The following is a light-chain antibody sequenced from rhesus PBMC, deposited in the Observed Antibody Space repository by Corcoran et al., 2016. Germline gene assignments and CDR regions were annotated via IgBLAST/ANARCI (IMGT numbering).Light chain of an antibody. CDR2: KAS. Sequence: DIQMTQSPSSLSASVGDTVTITCRASQGIFNWLAWYQQKPGKAPNLLIYKASSLQSGVPSRFSGSGSGTDFTLTISSLQSEDFATYYCQQYNSIPFSFGQGTKVEIK. CDR3: QQYNSIPFS. J-gene: IGKJ2*01. V-gene: IGKV1-21*01. CDR1: QGIFNW.